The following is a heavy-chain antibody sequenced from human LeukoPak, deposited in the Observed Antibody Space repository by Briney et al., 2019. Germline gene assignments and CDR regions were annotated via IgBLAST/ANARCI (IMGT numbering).Heavy chain of an antibody. D-gene: IGHD2-2*01. J-gene: IGHJ4*02. Sequence: GGSLRLSCAASGFRLSTYTMNWVRQAPGKGLEWISYIGTSGSIISYADSVKGRFTISRDNAKNSLYLQMNSLRVEDTAVYYCARVVGDDIVVVPAARTFDYWGQGTLVTVSS. CDR1: GFRLSTYT. V-gene: IGHV3-48*01. CDR2: IGTSGSII. CDR3: ARVVGDDIVVVPAARTFDY.